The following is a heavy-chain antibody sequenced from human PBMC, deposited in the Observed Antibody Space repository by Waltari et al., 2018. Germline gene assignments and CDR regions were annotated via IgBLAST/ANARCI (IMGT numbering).Heavy chain of an antibody. D-gene: IGHD6-6*01. J-gene: IGHJ3*01. V-gene: IGHV3-33*01. Sequence: QEQLVESGGGVVQPGTSLRLSCAASGFSFSTSGRHWVRPAPGKGVEWVEGIWPYGSNRYYIESVKGRFTISRDNSKNTLYLQMNSLRAEDTALYYCARNIEDRHERAFDLWGQGTMVTVSS. CDR3: ARNIEDRHERAFDL. CDR2: IWPYGSNR. CDR1: GFSFSTSG.